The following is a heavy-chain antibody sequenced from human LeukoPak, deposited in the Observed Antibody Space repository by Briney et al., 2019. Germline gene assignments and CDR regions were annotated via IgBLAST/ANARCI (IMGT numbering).Heavy chain of an antibody. CDR2: IHYTGST. V-gene: IGHV4-59*06. Sequence: PSETLSLTCTVSGGSISSYWNWIRQPPGKGLEWIGYIHYTGSTSYNPSLKSRITISVDTSKDQFSLKLSSVTAADTAVYYCTREASGYSYGYEEHWGQGTLVTVSS. CDR1: GGSISSY. J-gene: IGHJ1*01. D-gene: IGHD5-18*01. CDR3: TREASGYSYGYEEH.